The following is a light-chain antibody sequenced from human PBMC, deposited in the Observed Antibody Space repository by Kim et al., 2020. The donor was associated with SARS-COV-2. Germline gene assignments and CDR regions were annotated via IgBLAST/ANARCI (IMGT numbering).Light chain of an antibody. Sequence: LSQGERATLSCRASQSVDSTYLGWYQQKPGQAPRLLIYGASSRATGIPDRFSGSGSGTDFTLTISRLEPEDFATYYCQQYDTSPCTFGQGTKLEI. J-gene: IGKJ2*02. CDR3: QQYDTSPCT. CDR2: GAS. CDR1: QSVDSTY. V-gene: IGKV3-20*01.